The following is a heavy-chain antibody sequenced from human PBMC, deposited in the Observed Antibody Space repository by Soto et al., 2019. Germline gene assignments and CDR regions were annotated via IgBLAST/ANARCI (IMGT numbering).Heavy chain of an antibody. V-gene: IGHV3-30-3*01. CDR1: GFTFSSYA. CDR3: ASEPVWGTAMVRWYFVL. Sequence: QVQLVESGGGVVQPGRSLRLSCAASGFTFSSYAMHWVRQAPGKGLEWVAVISYDGSNKYYTDSVKGRFTISRDNSKNTRYRQRNRLRAEDTAAYECASEPVWGTAMVRWYFVLWGRGTLVTVSS. CDR2: ISYDGSNK. J-gene: IGHJ2*01. D-gene: IGHD5-18*01.